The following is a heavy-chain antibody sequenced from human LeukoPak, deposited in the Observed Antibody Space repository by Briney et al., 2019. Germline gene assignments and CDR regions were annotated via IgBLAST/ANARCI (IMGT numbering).Heavy chain of an antibody. CDR3: ARDYEGGSGSYPLHASPYFDY. J-gene: IGHJ4*02. D-gene: IGHD3-10*01. Sequence: ASVKVSCKASGYTFTSYYMHWVRQAPGQGLEWMGIINPSGGSTSYAQKFQGRVTMTRDTSTSTVYMELSSLRSEDTAVYYCARDYEGGSGSYPLHASPYFDYWGQGTLVTVSS. CDR2: INPSGGST. V-gene: IGHV1-46*01. CDR1: GYTFTSYY.